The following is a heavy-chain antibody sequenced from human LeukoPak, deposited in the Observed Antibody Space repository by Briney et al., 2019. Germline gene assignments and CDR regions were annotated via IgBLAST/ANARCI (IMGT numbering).Heavy chain of an antibody. CDR1: AFTFSNYA. Sequence: GGSLRLSCAASAFTFSNYAMSWVRQAPGKGLVWVSTLSATVSDGGAYYADSVKGRFTISRDNSKNTLHLQMNSLRDEDTAVYYCAKNRGKGAVSGTGEIDYWGQGTLVTVSS. V-gene: IGHV3-23*01. CDR2: LSATVSDGGA. J-gene: IGHJ4*02. D-gene: IGHD6-19*01. CDR3: AKNRGKGAVSGTGEIDY.